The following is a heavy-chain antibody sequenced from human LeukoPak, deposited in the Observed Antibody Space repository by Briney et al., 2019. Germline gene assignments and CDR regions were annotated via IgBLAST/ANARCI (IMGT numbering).Heavy chain of an antibody. Sequence: PGGSLRLSCVASGFTFSIYEMNWVRQAPGKGLEWVSYISSSGRTIYYGDSVKGRFTISRDNAKKSLYLQMNSLRAEDTALYYCATQTTVTAYFDYWGQGTLVTVSS. CDR2: ISSSGRTI. CDR3: ATQTTVTAYFDY. J-gene: IGHJ4*02. V-gene: IGHV3-48*03. D-gene: IGHD4-17*01. CDR1: GFTFSIYE.